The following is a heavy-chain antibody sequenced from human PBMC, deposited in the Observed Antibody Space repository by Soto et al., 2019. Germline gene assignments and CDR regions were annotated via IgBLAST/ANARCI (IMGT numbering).Heavy chain of an antibody. CDR1: GYTFTSFG. Sequence: ASVKVSCKASGYTFTSFGISWVRQAPGQGLDWMGWISAYNGNTKYAQDLQGRVTMTTDTSTSTAYMELRSLRSDDTAMYYCARFSGGSYNTYYFYYGMDVWGQGTTVTVSS. J-gene: IGHJ6*02. D-gene: IGHD2-15*01. CDR3: ARFSGGSYNTYYFYYGMDV. CDR2: ISAYNGNT. V-gene: IGHV1-18*04.